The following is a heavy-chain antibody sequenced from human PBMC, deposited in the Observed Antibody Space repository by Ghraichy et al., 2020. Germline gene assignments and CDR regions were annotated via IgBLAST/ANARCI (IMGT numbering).Heavy chain of an antibody. V-gene: IGHV4-59*01. Sequence: SETLSLTCTVSGGSISSYYWSWIRQPPGKGLEWIGYIYYSGSTNYNPSLKSRVTISVDTSKNQFSLKLSSVTAADTAVYYCARVGRDGYNPYYYYGMDVWGQGTTVTVSS. D-gene: IGHD5-24*01. CDR3: ARVGRDGYNPYYYYGMDV. CDR1: GGSISSYY. J-gene: IGHJ6*02. CDR2: IYYSGST.